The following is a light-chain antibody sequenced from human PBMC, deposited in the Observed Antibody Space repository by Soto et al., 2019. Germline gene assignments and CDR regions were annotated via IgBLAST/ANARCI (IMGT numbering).Light chain of an antibody. CDR3: GSYTSSSTYL. Sequence: QSALTQPASVSGSPGQSITISCTGTSSDVGGYNYVSWYQQYPGKAPKLIIYEVSNRPSGVSNRFSGSKSGNTASLTISGLQAEDEADYYCGSYTSSSTYLFGTGTKVTVL. V-gene: IGLV2-14*01. J-gene: IGLJ1*01. CDR2: EVS. CDR1: SSDVGGYNY.